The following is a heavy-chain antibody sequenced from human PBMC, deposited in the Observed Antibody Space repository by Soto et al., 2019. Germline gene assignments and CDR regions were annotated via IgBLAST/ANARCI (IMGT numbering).Heavy chain of an antibody. J-gene: IGHJ5*02. CDR2: IKHSGST. Sequence: QVQLQQWGAGLLKPSETLSLTCAVYGGSFSGYYWSWIRQPPGKGLEWIGEIKHSGSTNYNPSLKRRVPISVESSKNQFSLKLSSVSAADTAVYYCARGPYCGGDCRGPLGWFHPWGQGTLVSVSS. CDR1: GGSFSGYY. V-gene: IGHV4-34*01. D-gene: IGHD2-21*02. CDR3: ARGPYCGGDCRGPLGWFHP.